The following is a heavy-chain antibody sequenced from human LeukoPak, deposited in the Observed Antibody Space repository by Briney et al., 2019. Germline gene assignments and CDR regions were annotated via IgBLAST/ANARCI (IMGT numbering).Heavy chain of an antibody. CDR1: GYTPTELS. J-gene: IGHJ3*02. CDR2: FDPEDGET. Sequence: ASLKVSCKVSGYTPTELSMHWVRQAPGKRLEWMGGFDPEDGETIYAQKFQSRVTMTEDTSTETAYMELSSLRSEDTAVYYCATVWLQLARAFDIWGQGTMVTVSS. V-gene: IGHV1-24*01. D-gene: IGHD1-1*01. CDR3: ATVWLQLARAFDI.